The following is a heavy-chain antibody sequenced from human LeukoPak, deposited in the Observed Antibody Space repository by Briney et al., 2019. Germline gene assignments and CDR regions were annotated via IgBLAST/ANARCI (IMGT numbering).Heavy chain of an antibody. V-gene: IGHV5-51*01. Sequence: GASVKVSCKASGYSFTSYWIGWVRQMPGKGLEWMGIIYPGDSDTRYSPSFQGQVTISADKSISTAYLQWSSLKASDTAMYYCARHYFGESDYWGQGTLVTVSS. CDR3: ARHYFGESDY. CDR1: GYSFTSYW. J-gene: IGHJ4*02. CDR2: IYPGDSDT. D-gene: IGHD2/OR15-2a*01.